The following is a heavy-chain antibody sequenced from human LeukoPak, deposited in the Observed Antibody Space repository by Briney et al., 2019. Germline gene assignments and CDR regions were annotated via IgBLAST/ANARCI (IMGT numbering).Heavy chain of an antibody. Sequence: SETLSLTCIVSGVSLFSSSYNWRWIRQPPGKGLEWIGTIYYSGSTYYNPSLKSRVTISVDLTKNQFSLKLTSVTAADTEIFYCVTVYGSSAGSFDIWGEGTVVTVSS. V-gene: IGHV4-39*01. CDR1: GVSLFSSSYN. D-gene: IGHD6-6*01. CDR2: IYYSGST. CDR3: VTVYGSSAGSFDI. J-gene: IGHJ3*02.